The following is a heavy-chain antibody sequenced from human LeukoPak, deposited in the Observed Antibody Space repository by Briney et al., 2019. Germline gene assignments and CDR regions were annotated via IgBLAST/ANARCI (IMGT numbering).Heavy chain of an antibody. V-gene: IGHV3-66*01. J-gene: IGHJ4*02. CDR2: IYSGGST. D-gene: IGHD6-13*01. Sequence: PGGSLRLSCAASGFTVSSNYMSWVRQAPGKGLEWVSVIYSGGSTYYADSVKGRFTISRDNAKNSLYLQMNSLRAEDTAVYYCARDVYEGAAAGSSDYWGQGTLVTVSS. CDR1: GFTVSSNY. CDR3: ARDVYEGAAAGSSDY.